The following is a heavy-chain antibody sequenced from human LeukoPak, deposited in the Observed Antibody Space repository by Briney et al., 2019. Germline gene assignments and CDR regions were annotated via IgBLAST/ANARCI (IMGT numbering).Heavy chain of an antibody. D-gene: IGHD6-13*01. CDR1: GFTFSSYS. CDR2: ISSSSSYI. J-gene: IGHJ4*02. Sequence: GGSLRLSCAASGFTFSSYSMNWVRQAPGKGLEWVSSISSSSSYIYYADSVKGRFTISRDNAKNSLYLQMNSLRAEDTAVYYCARFEYSSSWTYFDYWGQGTLVTVSP. CDR3: ARFEYSSSWTYFDY. V-gene: IGHV3-21*01.